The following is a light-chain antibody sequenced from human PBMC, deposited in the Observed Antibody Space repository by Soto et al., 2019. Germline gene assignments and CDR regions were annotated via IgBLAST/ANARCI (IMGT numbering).Light chain of an antibody. V-gene: IGKV3-15*01. CDR1: QSVSSN. J-gene: IGKJ4*01. CDR2: GAS. Sequence: EIVMTQSPATLSVSPGERATLSCRASQSVSSNLAWYQQKPGQAPRLLSYGASTRATGIPARFSCSGSGTEFILTISNLQSEDFAVYYFQQYNKWPLTFGGGTKVEIK. CDR3: QQYNKWPLT.